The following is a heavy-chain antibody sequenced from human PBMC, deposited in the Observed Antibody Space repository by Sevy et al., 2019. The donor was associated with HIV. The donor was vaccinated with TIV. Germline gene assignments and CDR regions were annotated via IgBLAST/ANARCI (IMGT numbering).Heavy chain of an antibody. Sequence: GGSLRLSCAASGFSFSSYALHWVRQAPGKGLEYVSAISSNGGSTYYADSVKGRFTISRDNSKNTLYLQMGSLRAEVMAVYYCAREGVGGYSYSLDYWGQGTLVTVSS. CDR2: ISSNGGST. D-gene: IGHD5-18*01. CDR1: GFSFSSYA. J-gene: IGHJ4*02. CDR3: AREGVGGYSYSLDY. V-gene: IGHV3-64*02.